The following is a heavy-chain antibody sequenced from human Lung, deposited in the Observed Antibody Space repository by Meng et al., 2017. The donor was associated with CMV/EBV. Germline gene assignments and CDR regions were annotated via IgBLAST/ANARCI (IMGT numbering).Heavy chain of an antibody. V-gene: IGHV3-21*01. Sequence: SLDISCASSGFIFSTYSLNWVRQAPGKGLEWVSSISSSSSYIYYADSVKGRFTISRDNANNSLYLQMNSLRAEDTAVYYCARDYYGSTGNYWGQGTLVTVSS. CDR3: ARDYYGSTGNY. CDR1: GFIFSTYS. CDR2: ISSSSSYI. D-gene: IGHD4-23*01. J-gene: IGHJ4*02.